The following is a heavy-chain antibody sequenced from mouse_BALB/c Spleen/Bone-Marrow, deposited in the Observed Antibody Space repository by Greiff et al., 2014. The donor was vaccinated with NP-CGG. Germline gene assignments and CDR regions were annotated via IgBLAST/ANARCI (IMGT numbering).Heavy chain of an antibody. D-gene: IGHD1-1*01. V-gene: IGHV1-7*01. Sequence: VQLQQSGAELAKPGASVKMSCKASGYTFTIYWMHWVKQRPGQGLEWIGYINPSTGYTEYNQKFKDKATLTADKSSSTAYMQLSSLKSEDSAVYYCARIYYYGRDYWGQGTTLTVSS. J-gene: IGHJ2*01. CDR3: ARIYYYGRDY. CDR1: GYTFTIYW. CDR2: INPSTGYT.